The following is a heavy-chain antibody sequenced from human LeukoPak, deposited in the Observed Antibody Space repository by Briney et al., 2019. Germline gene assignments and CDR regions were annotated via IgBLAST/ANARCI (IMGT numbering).Heavy chain of an antibody. CDR2: IIPILGIA. V-gene: IGHV1-69*04. J-gene: IGHJ4*02. Sequence: SVKVSCKASGGTFSSYAISLVRQAPGQGLEWMGRIIPILGIANYAQTFQGRVTITEDKSTRKDYMELRSLRSEDTAVYYCARDLYPSMKPDYWGQGTMVTVSS. CDR1: GGTFSSYA. CDR3: ARDLYPSMKPDY. D-gene: IGHD2/OR15-2a*01.